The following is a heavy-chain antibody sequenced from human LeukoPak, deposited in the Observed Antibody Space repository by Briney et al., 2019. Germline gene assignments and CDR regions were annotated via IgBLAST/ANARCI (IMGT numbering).Heavy chain of an antibody. CDR2: IYYSGST. CDR3: ARAGPGWFGESYYYMDV. V-gene: IGHV4-59*01. CDR1: GGSISSYY. Sequence: PSETLSLTCTVSGGSISSYYWSWIRQPPGKGLEWIGYIYYSGSTNYNPSLKSRVTISVDTYKNQFSLKLSSVTAADTAVYYCARAGPGWFGESYYYMDVWGKGTTVTISS. D-gene: IGHD3-10*01. J-gene: IGHJ6*03.